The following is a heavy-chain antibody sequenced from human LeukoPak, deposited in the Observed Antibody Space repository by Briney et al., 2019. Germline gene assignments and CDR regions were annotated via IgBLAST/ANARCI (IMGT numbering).Heavy chain of an antibody. J-gene: IGHJ4*02. Sequence: GGSLRLSCAASGFTFSSYSMNWVRQAPGKGLEWVSSISSSSSYIYYADSVKGRFTISRDNAKNSLYLQMNSPRAEDTAVYYCAREDSSGYSNWGQGTLVTVSS. D-gene: IGHD3-22*01. CDR3: AREDSSGYSN. CDR1: GFTFSSYS. CDR2: ISSSSSYI. V-gene: IGHV3-21*01.